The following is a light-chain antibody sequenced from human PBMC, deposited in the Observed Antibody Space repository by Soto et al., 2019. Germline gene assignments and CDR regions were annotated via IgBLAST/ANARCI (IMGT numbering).Light chain of an antibody. V-gene: IGKV3D-15*01. CDR3: QQYNNWPQT. J-gene: IGKJ1*01. CDR2: GAS. Sequence: EIVLTQSPGTLSLSPGERVTLSCRASQSIDNNHLAWYQQKPGQAPRLLIHGASNRATGIPDRFSGSGSGTEFTLTISSLQSEDFAVYYCQQYNNWPQTFGQGTKVDIK. CDR1: QSIDNN.